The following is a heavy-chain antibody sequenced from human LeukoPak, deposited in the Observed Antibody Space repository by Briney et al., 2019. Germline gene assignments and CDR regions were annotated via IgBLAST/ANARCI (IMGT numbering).Heavy chain of an antibody. CDR2: IYHSGST. CDR1: GGSISSSNW. V-gene: IGHV4-4*02. J-gene: IGHJ6*03. Sequence: SETPSLTCAVSGGSISSSNWWSWVRQPPGKGLEWIGEIYHSGSTNYNPSLKSRVTISVDKSKNHFSLMLSAATAADTAVYYCAREVYYYYYYMDVWGKGTTVTVSS. CDR3: AREVYYYYYYMDV.